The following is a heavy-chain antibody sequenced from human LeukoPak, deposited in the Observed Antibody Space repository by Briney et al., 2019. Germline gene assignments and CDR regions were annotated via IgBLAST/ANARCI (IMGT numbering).Heavy chain of an antibody. CDR3: ARYGSGGYSDDHFQL. CDR1: GGSLSGYY. J-gene: IGHJ1*01. CDR2: IYYSGST. D-gene: IGHD3-10*01. V-gene: IGHV4-59*08. Sequence: SETLSLTCTVSGGSLSGYYWSWIRQPPGKGLEWVGFIYYSGSTKYNPSLKSRVTISVHTSKNQLSLKLTSVTAADTAVYYCARYGSGGYSDDHFQLWGQGTMVTVSS.